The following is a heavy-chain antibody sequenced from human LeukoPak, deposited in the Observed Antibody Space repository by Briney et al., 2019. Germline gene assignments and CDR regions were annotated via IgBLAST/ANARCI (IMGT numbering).Heavy chain of an antibody. V-gene: IGHV3-7*03. CDR3: ASLDTAKQPLANH. D-gene: IGHD5-18*01. J-gene: IGHJ5*02. CDR1: GFTFSSYA. Sequence: GGSLRLSCAASGFTFSSYAMSWVRQAPGKGLEWVANIREERGQEYYVDSVKGRFTISKNSAKNSLYLQMNTLRVEDTAMYYCASLDTAKQPLANHWGQGTLVTVSS. CDR2: IREERGQE.